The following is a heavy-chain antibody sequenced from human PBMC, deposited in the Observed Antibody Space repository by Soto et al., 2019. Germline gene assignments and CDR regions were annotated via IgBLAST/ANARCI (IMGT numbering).Heavy chain of an antibody. CDR1: GFTFSSYG. D-gene: IGHD4-17*01. CDR2: ISYDGSNK. CDR3: AKARDYGAPTGGLFDY. J-gene: IGHJ4*02. V-gene: IGHV3-30*18. Sequence: QVQLVESGGGVVQPGRSLRLSCAASGFTFSSYGMHWVRQAPGKGLEWVAVISYDGSNKYYADSVKGRFTISRDNSKNTLDLKMNSLRAEDTAVDSCAKARDYGAPTGGLFDYWGQGTLVTVSS.